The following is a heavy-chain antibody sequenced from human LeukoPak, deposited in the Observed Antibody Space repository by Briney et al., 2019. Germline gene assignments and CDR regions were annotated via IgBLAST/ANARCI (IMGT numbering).Heavy chain of an antibody. CDR3: VEGGAARFDY. D-gene: IGHD5-18*01. Sequence: PGGSLRLSCAASGFTLSSYAMSRVRQGPGKGLEWVSAISVSGNTYHADSVKGRFTISRDNSKNTLYLQMNSLRAEDTAVYYCVEGGAARFDYWGQGTLVAVSS. CDR2: ISVSGNT. J-gene: IGHJ4*02. V-gene: IGHV3-23*01. CDR1: GFTLSSYA.